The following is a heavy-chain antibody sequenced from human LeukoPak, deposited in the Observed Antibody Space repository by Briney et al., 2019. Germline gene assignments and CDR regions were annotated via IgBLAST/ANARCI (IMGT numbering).Heavy chain of an antibody. V-gene: IGHV1-46*01. Sequence: ASVKVSCKASRDTFTTYYLHWVRQAPGQGLEWMGIINPSGGSTSYAQKFQGRVTMTRDTSTSTVYMELSSLRSEDTAVYYCATKGVGATRPLVYWGQGTLVTVSS. CDR2: INPSGGST. J-gene: IGHJ4*02. D-gene: IGHD1-26*01. CDR3: ATKGVGATRPLVY. CDR1: RDTFTTYY.